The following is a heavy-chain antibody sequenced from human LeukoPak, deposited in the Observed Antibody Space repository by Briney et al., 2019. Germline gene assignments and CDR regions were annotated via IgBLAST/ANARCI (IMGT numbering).Heavy chain of an antibody. CDR3: ARDLDY. CDR2: IKQDGSDK. CDR1: GFTFTNYW. J-gene: IGHJ4*02. Sequence: GGSLRLSCAASGFTFTNYWMSWVRQAPGKGLEWVANIKQDGSDKYYVDSVKGRFTISRDNAKNSLYLQMNSPRAEDTAVYYCARDLDYWGQGTLVTVSS. V-gene: IGHV3-7*05.